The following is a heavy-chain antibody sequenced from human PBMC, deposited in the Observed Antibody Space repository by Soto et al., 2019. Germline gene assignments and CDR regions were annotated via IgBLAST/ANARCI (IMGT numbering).Heavy chain of an antibody. Sequence: QVQLVQSGAEAKKPGASVKVSCKVSGYTFTDYSIHWVRQPPGQGLEWMGWINPNTGGTNSPQDFQGWVPLTRDTSIRQAHMGLRRPEHDHTAVYYCASQDPGGGYAFDTWGQGTIITVS. D-gene: IGHD3-16*01. V-gene: IGHV1-2*04. CDR2: INPNTGGT. J-gene: IGHJ3*02. CDR3: ASQDPGGGYAFDT. CDR1: GYTFTDYS.